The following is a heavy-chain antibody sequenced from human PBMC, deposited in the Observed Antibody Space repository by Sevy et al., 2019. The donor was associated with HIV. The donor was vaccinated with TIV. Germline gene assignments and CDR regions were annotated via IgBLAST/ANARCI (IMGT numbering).Heavy chain of an antibody. V-gene: IGHV3-48*02. CDR1: GFSFSSSS. Sequence: GGCLRLSCAASGFSFSSSSMNWLRQAPGKGLEWLAYITRDGKTKYYADFVKGRFTISRDNAQNSRFLQLNSLRDDDTAVYYCARDYSGSYYRFDLWGHGTLVTVSS. D-gene: IGHD1-26*01. CDR3: ARDYSGSYYRFDL. J-gene: IGHJ4*01. CDR2: ITRDGKTK.